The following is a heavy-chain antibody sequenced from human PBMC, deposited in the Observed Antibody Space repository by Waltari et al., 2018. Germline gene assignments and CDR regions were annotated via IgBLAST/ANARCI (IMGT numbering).Heavy chain of an antibody. CDR2: ISSSGSTI. Sequence: QVQLVESGGGLVKPGGSLRLSCAASGFTFSDYYMSWIRRAPGKGLECVSYISSSGSTIYYADSVKGRFTSSRDNAKNSLYLQMNSLRAEDTAVYYCARELRDSSSFDYWGQGTLVTVSS. CDR1: GFTFSDYY. D-gene: IGHD2-15*01. J-gene: IGHJ4*02. V-gene: IGHV3-11*01. CDR3: ARELRDSSSFDY.